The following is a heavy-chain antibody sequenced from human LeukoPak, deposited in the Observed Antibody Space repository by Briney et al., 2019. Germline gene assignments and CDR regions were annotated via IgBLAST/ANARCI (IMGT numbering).Heavy chain of an antibody. CDR2: VSGSGDST. V-gene: IGHV3-23*01. J-gene: IGHJ4*02. CDR3: ARGKYYFDY. Sequence: GGSLRLSCAASGFTFSSYAMSGVRQAPGKGLEWVSTVSGSGDSTSYADSVRGRFTISRDNSKTTLYLQMNSMRVEDTAIYYCARGKYYFDYWGQGTLVTVSS. CDR1: GFTFSSYA.